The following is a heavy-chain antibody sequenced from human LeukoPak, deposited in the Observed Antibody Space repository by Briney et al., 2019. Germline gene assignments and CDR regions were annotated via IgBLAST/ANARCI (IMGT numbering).Heavy chain of an antibody. CDR3: ARNSWFGELNYYYGMDV. CDR1: GGSVSSGSYY. Sequence: SETLSLTCTVSGGSVSSGSYYWSWIRQPPGKGLGWIGYIYYSGSTNYNPSLKSRVTISVDTSKNQFSLKLSSVTAADTAVYYCARNSWFGELNYYYGMDVWGKGTTVTVSS. J-gene: IGHJ6*04. D-gene: IGHD3-10*01. CDR2: IYYSGST. V-gene: IGHV4-61*01.